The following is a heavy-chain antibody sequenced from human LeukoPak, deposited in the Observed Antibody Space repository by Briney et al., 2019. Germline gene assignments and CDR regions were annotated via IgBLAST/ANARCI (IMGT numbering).Heavy chain of an antibody. V-gene: IGHV4-59*08. CDR3: ARHFYDSRGSYSFALDY. D-gene: IGHD1-26*01. CDR1: GDSISGYY. Sequence: SETLSLTCSVSGDSISGYYWSWIRQPPGKGLEWIGYIYDSGSSNYNPGLKSRVTISVDTSTKQFSLKLSSVTAADTAVYHCARHFYDSRGSYSFALDYWAQGALVTVSS. J-gene: IGHJ4*02. CDR2: IYDSGSS.